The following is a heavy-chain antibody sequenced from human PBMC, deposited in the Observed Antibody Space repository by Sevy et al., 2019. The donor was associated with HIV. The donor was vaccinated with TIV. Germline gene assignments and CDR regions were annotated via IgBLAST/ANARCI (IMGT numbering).Heavy chain of an antibody. CDR3: ARDRPCGGDCYFLDS. CDR1: GGTFNNYG. J-gene: IGHJ4*02. CDR2: ILPLSGLV. Sequence: ASLKVSCKASGGTFNNYGINWVRQAPGQGLQWMGGILPLSGLVNYAQNLQGRVAITADESTRTVYMELSSLRFEDTAVYYCARDRPCGGDCYFLDSWGRRALVTVSS. V-gene: IGHV1-69*13. D-gene: IGHD2-21*01.